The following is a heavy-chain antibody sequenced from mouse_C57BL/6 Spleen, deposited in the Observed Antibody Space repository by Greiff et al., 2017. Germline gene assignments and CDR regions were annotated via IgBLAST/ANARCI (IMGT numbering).Heavy chain of an antibody. V-gene: IGHV5-4*03. J-gene: IGHJ2*01. CDR2: ISDGGSYT. Sequence: DVKLVESGGGLVKPGGSLKLSCAASGFTFSSYAMSWVRQTPEKRLEWVATISDGGSYTYYPDNVKGRFTISRDNAKNNLYLQMSHLKSEDTAMYYCARGEITIFDYWGQGTTLTVSS. CDR3: ARGEITIFDY. CDR1: GFTFSSYA. D-gene: IGHD1-1*02.